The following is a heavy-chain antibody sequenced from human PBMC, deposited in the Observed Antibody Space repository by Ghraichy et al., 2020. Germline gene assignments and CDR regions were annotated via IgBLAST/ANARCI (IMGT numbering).Heavy chain of an antibody. CDR2: IKQDGSEK. D-gene: IGHD4-17*01. CDR3: ARDGLRSGDYVSFDY. J-gene: IGHJ4*02. Sequence: GGSLRLSCAASGFTFSSCYMSWVRQAPGKGLEWVANIKQDGSEKYYVDSVKGRFTISRDNAKNSLYLQMNSLRAEDTAVYYCARDGLRSGDYVSFDYWGQGTLVTVSS. CDR1: GFTFSSCY. V-gene: IGHV3-7*01.